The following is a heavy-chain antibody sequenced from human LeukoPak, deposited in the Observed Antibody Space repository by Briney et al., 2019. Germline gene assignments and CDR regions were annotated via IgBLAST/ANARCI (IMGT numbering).Heavy chain of an antibody. Sequence: PGGSLRLSWAASGFTFSSYWMHWVRQAPGKGLVWVSRINSDGRSTSDADSVKGRFTISRDNDKTTLYLQMTSLRAEDTAVYYCASPGPGRWLQFLGYWGQGTLVTVSS. J-gene: IGHJ4*02. CDR1: GFTFSSYW. D-gene: IGHD5-24*01. V-gene: IGHV3-74*01. CDR2: INSDGRST. CDR3: ASPGPGRWLQFLGY.